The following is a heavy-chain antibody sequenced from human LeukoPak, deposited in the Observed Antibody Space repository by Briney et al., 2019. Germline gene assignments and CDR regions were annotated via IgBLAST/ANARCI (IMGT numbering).Heavy chain of an antibody. J-gene: IGHJ4*02. Sequence: GGSLRLSCAASGFTFTRNWMSWVRQTPGRGLEWVAHIKQDGSEKYYVDSVKGRFTISRDNARNSLSLQMNSLRAEDTAVYYCTKDEAVTPTTAWSVYYFNYWGQGTLVTVSS. CDR2: IKQDGSEK. V-gene: IGHV3-7*01. CDR3: TKDEAVTPTTAWSVYYFNY. D-gene: IGHD4-17*01. CDR1: GFTFTRNW.